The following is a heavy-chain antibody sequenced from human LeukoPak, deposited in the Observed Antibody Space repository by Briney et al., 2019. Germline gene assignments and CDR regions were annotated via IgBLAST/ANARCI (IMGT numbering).Heavy chain of an antibody. D-gene: IGHD4-11*01. J-gene: IGHJ4*02. CDR1: GFSLSTTGMR. V-gene: IGHV2-70*04. CDR2: IDWDDEK. CDR3: ARHSNHDYYFGN. Sequence: SGPTLMKPTQTLTLTCTFSGFSLSTTGMRVSWIRQPPGKALEWLARIDWDDEKFYSASLKTRLTIAKDTSKNQVVLTVTNVDPVDTATYYCARHSNHDYYFGNWGQGALVSVSS.